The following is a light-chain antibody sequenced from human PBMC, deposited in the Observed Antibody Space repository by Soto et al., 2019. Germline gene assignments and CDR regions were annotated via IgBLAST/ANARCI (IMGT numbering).Light chain of an antibody. CDR1: QTISTW. CDR3: QQYNSYWT. J-gene: IGKJ1*01. Sequence: DIQMTQSPSTLSASVGDRVTITCWASQTISTWLAWYQQKPGKAPKLLIYKASILESGVPSRFSGSGSGTEFTLTISSLQPEDFATYYCQQYNSYWTFAQGTKVDIK. CDR2: KAS. V-gene: IGKV1-5*03.